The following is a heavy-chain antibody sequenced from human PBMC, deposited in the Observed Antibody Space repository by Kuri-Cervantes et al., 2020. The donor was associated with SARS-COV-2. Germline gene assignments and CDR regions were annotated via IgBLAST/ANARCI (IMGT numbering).Heavy chain of an antibody. CDR2: ISGSGGST. D-gene: IGHD2-2*01. J-gene: IGHJ4*02. CDR1: GFTFSSYA. V-gene: IGHV3-23*01. CDR3: AKAGGYCSSTSCSQYGIPDY. Sequence: LKISCAASGFTFSSYAMGWVRQAPGKGLEWVSAISGSGGSTYYADSVKGRFTISRDNSKNTLYLQMNSLRAEDTAVYYCAKAGGYCSSTSCSQYGIPDYWGQGTLVTVSS.